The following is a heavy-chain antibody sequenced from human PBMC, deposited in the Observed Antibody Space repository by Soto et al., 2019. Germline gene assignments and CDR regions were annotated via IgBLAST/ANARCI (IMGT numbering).Heavy chain of an antibody. Sequence: SETLSLTCAVYGGYFSGYYWSWIRQPPGKGLEWIGEINHSGSTNYNPSLKSRVTISVDTSKNQFSLKLSSATAADTAVYYCARRGTGYAYYYYYYGMDVWGQGTTVTVSS. CDR2: INHSGST. J-gene: IGHJ6*02. CDR1: GGYFSGYY. V-gene: IGHV4-34*01. D-gene: IGHD5-12*01. CDR3: ARRGTGYAYYYYYYGMDV.